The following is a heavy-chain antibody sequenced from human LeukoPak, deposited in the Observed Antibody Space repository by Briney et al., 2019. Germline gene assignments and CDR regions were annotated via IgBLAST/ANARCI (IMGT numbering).Heavy chain of an antibody. V-gene: IGHV3-74*01. Sequence: GGSLRLSCAASGFTFSTYWMHWVRQAPGKGLGWVSRIDSDRGDTTYADSVRGRFTISRDNAKKTLFLQMNSLRGDDTAAYYCVSGLDGASYWGQGTLVTVSS. J-gene: IGHJ4*02. CDR3: VSGLDGASY. CDR1: GFTFSTYW. D-gene: IGHD3-10*01. CDR2: IDSDRGDT.